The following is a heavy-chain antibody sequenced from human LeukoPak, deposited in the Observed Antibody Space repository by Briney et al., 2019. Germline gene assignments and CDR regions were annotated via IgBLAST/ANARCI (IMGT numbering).Heavy chain of an antibody. CDR2: INPSGGST. CDR1: GYTFTSYY. V-gene: IGHV1-46*01. CDR3: AVVGNDAFDI. J-gene: IGHJ3*02. Sequence: ASVKVSCKASGYTFTSYYMHWVRQAPGQGLEWMGIINPSGGSTSYAQKFQGRVTMTRDMPTSTVYMELSSLRSEDTAVYYCAVVGNDAFDIWGQGTMVTVSS. D-gene: IGHD2-15*01.